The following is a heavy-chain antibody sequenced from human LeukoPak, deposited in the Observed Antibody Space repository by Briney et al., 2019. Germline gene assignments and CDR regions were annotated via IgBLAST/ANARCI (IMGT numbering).Heavy chain of an antibody. D-gene: IGHD3-10*01. CDR1: GYTFTSYG. V-gene: IGHV1-18*01. Sequence: ASVKVSCKASGYTFTSYGISWVRQAPGQGREWMGWISAYNGNTNYAQKLQGRVTMTTDTSTSTAYMELRSLRSDDTAVYYCAKEYYGSGSYRWFDPWGQGTLVTVSS. J-gene: IGHJ5*02. CDR3: AKEYYGSGSYRWFDP. CDR2: ISAYNGNT.